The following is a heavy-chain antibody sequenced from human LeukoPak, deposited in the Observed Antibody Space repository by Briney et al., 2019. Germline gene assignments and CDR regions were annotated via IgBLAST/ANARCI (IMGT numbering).Heavy chain of an antibody. D-gene: IGHD6-6*01. CDR1: GFTFSSYW. CDR2: ISPTGSTT. V-gene: IGHV3-74*01. CDR3: ARGPNSNWSGLDF. Sequence: GGSLRLSCAASGFTFSSYWMHWARQLPGKGLVWVSRISPTGSTTSYADSVKGRFTVSRDNAKNTLYLQVNNLRAEDTAVYYCARGPNSNWSGLDFWGQGTLLTVSS. J-gene: IGHJ4*02.